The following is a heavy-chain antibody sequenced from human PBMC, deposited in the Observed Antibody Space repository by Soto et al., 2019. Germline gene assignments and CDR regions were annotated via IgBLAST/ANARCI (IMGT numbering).Heavy chain of an antibody. Sequence: AAVKVSCKASGYTFTSYGISWVRQAPGQGLEWMGWISAYNGNTNYAQKLQGRVTMTTDTSTSTPYMELRSLRSADTAVYYCASPLGYGDHNWLDPWGQATLVTVSS. CDR1: GYTFTSYG. J-gene: IGHJ5*02. D-gene: IGHD4-17*01. CDR2: ISAYNGNT. CDR3: ASPLGYGDHNWLDP. V-gene: IGHV1-18*01.